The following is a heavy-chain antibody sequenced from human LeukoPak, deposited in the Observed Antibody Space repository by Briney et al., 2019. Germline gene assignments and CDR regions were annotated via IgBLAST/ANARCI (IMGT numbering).Heavy chain of an antibody. CDR3: ARDLTMIVPGAFDI. V-gene: IGHV3-7*01. D-gene: IGHD3-22*01. J-gene: IGHJ3*02. CDR1: GFTCSRYW. Sequence: GGSLRLSCAISGFTCSRYWMTWVRQAPGKGLECVTIIKPDGSESYYGDSVKGRFTISRDNAKDSLYLQMKSLRAEDSAVYYCARDLTMIVPGAFDIWGHGTTVIVSS. CDR2: IKPDGSES.